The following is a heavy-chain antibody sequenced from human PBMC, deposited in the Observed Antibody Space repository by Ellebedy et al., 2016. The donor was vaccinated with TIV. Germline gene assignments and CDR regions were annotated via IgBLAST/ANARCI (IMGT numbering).Heavy chain of an antibody. CDR3: ATGTSWELLRNAFDI. V-gene: IGHV3-11*04. CDR2: ISNTNSGSTI. Sequence: LSLTCAASGFTLSDYYMSWIRQAPGKGLEWVSYISNTNSGSTIYYADSVRGRFTISRDNANNSVYLQMNSLRVEDTAVYYCATGTSWELLRNAFDIWGQGTMVTVSS. D-gene: IGHD1-26*01. CDR1: GFTLSDYY. J-gene: IGHJ3*02.